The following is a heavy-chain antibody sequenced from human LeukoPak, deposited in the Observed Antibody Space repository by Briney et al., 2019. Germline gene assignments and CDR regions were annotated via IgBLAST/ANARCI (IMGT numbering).Heavy chain of an antibody. CDR1: GFTFSSYA. Sequence: PGRSLRLSCAASGFTFSSYAMHWVRQAPGKGLEWVAVISYDGSNKYYADSVKGRFTISRDNSKNTLYLQMNSLRAEDTAVYYCARCPTIAAAGLYYFDYWGQGTLVTVSS. V-gene: IGHV3-30-3*01. J-gene: IGHJ4*02. D-gene: IGHD6-13*01. CDR3: ARCPTIAAAGLYYFDY. CDR2: ISYDGSNK.